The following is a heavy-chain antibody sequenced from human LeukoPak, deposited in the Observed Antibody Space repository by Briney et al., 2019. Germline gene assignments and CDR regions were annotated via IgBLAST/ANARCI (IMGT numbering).Heavy chain of an antibody. Sequence: EASVKVSCTASGYTFTGYYMHWVRQAPGQGLEWMGWINPNSGGTNYAQKFQGRVTMTRDTSISTAYMELSRLRSDDTAVYYCARTKYSSGWYVDYWGQGTLVTVSS. CDR3: ARTKYSSGWYVDY. V-gene: IGHV1-2*02. J-gene: IGHJ4*02. CDR2: INPNSGGT. D-gene: IGHD6-19*01. CDR1: GYTFTGYY.